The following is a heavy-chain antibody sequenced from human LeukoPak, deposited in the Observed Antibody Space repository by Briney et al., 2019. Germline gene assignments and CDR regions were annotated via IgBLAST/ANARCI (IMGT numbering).Heavy chain of an antibody. CDR2: ISSSGSTI. Sequence: GGSLRLSCAASGFTFSSYEMNWVRQAPGKGLEWVSYISSSGSTIYYADSVKGRFTISRDNAKNSLYLQMNSLRAEDTAVYYCARDYSNHYYYGMDVWGQGTTVTVSS. V-gene: IGHV3-48*03. CDR1: GFTFSSYE. CDR3: ARDYSNHYYYGMDV. J-gene: IGHJ6*02. D-gene: IGHD4-11*01.